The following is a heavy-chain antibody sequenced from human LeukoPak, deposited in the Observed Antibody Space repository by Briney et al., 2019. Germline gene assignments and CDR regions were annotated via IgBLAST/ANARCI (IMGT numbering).Heavy chain of an antibody. J-gene: IGHJ6*02. V-gene: IGHV1-2*06. CDR2: ISPNSGGA. CDR1: GYTFTGYY. Sequence: GASVKVSCKASGYTFTGYYMHWVRQAPGQGLEWMGRISPNSGGANYAQKFQGRVTMTRDTSISTAYMELSRLRSDDTAVYYCARVWCSSTSCHYGMDVWGQGTTVTVSS. D-gene: IGHD2-2*01. CDR3: ARVWCSSTSCHYGMDV.